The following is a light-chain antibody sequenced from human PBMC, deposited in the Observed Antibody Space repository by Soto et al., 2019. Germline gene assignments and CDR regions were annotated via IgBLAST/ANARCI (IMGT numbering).Light chain of an antibody. CDR2: DVN. Sequence: QSVLTQPASVSGSPGQSITISCTGTSSDIGTYKYVSWFQHHPGKAPKLIIFDVNKRPSGVPDRFSGSKSGTSASLAITGLQAEDEGDYYCQSYDSTLSARYVFGTGTKVTVL. CDR3: QSYDSTLSARYV. CDR1: SSDIGTYKY. J-gene: IGLJ1*01. V-gene: IGLV2-14*03.